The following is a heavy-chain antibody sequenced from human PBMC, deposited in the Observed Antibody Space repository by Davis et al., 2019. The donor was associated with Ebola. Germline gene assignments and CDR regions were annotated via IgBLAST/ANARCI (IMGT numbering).Heavy chain of an antibody. CDR3: ATDGPAQNYDFWSGYFDY. CDR2: FDPEDGET. CDR1: GYTLTELS. Sequence: ASVKVSCKVSGYTLTELSMHWVRQAPGKGLEWMGGFDPEDGETIYAQKFQGRVTMTEDTSTDTAYMELSSLRSEDTAVYYCATDGPAQNYDFWSGYFDYWGQGTLVTVSS. V-gene: IGHV1-24*01. D-gene: IGHD3-3*01. J-gene: IGHJ4*02.